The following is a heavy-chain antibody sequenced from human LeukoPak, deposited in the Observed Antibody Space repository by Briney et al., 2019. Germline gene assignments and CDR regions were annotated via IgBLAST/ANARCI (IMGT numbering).Heavy chain of an antibody. Sequence: ASVEVSCKASGYTFTSYGISWVRQAPGQGLEWMGWISAYNGNTNYAQKLQGRVTMTTDTSTSTAYMELRSLRSDDTAVYYCARVGRIAARSPYYFDYWGQGTLVTVSS. D-gene: IGHD6-6*01. CDR1: GYTFTSYG. CDR3: ARVGRIAARSPYYFDY. CDR2: ISAYNGNT. V-gene: IGHV1-18*01. J-gene: IGHJ4*02.